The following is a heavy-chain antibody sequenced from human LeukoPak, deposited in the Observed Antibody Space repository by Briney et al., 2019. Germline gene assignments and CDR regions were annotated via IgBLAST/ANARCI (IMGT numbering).Heavy chain of an antibody. D-gene: IGHD3-22*01. CDR3: ASIDYYDSSGPTDYYGMDV. Sequence: PGGSLRLSCTASGFTFTNHGMGWVRQAPGKGLEWVSVIYSGGSTYYADSVKGRFTISRDNSKNTLYLQMNSLRAEDTAVYYCASIDYYDSSGPTDYYGMDVWGQGTTVTVSS. CDR1: GFTFTNHG. CDR2: IYSGGST. J-gene: IGHJ6*02. V-gene: IGHV3-53*01.